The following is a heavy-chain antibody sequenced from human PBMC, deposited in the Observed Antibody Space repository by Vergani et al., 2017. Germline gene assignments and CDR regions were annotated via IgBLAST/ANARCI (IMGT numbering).Heavy chain of an antibody. D-gene: IGHD6-6*01. CDR2: INPNSGGT. CDR1: GYTFTGYY. J-gene: IGHJ3*02. Sequence: QVQLVQSGAEVKKPGASVKVSCKASGYTFTGYYMHRVRQAPGQGLEWMGWINPNSGGTNYAQKFQGRVTMTRDTSISTAYMELSRLRSDDTAVYYCAREIKYSSSSKNAFDIWGQGTMVTVSS. CDR3: AREIKYSSSSKNAFDI. V-gene: IGHV1-2*02.